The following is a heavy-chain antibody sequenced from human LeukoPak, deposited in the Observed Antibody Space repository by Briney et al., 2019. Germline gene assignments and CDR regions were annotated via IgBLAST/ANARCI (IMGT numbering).Heavy chain of an antibody. D-gene: IGHD3-10*01. Sequence: SGPTLVDPTQTLTLTCTFSGFSLSTRGVGVGWNRQPPGKALEWLALIYWNDDKRYSPSLKSRLTITKDTSKNQVVLTMTNMDPVDTATYYCAHIYITMVRGGPYNWFDPWGQGTLVTVSS. CDR3: AHIYITMVRGGPYNWFDP. CDR1: GFSLSTRGVG. V-gene: IGHV2-5*01. CDR2: IYWNDDK. J-gene: IGHJ5*02.